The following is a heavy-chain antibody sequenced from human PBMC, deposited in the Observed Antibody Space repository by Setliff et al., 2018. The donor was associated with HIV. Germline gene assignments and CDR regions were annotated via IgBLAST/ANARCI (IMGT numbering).Heavy chain of an antibody. Sequence: PSETLSLTCGVSGYSISSDYCWGWIRQPPGKGLEWIGNMCHGGNNNYYNPSLKSRVTMSVDSSKKQFSLKLTSVTAADTAVYYCARGGKVISDNWFDPWGQGTLVTVSS. D-gene: IGHD3-22*01. CDR2: MCHGGNNN. J-gene: IGHJ5*02. CDR1: GYSISSDYC. CDR3: ARGGKVISDNWFDP. V-gene: IGHV4-38-2*01.